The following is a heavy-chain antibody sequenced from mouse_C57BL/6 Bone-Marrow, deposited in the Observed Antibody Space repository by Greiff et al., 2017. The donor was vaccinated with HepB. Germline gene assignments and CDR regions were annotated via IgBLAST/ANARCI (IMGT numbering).Heavy chain of an antibody. CDR2: ISDGGSYT. CDR3: ARRGHSNYDAMDY. Sequence: EVQGVESGGGLVKPGGSLKLSCAASGFTFSSYAMSWVRQTPEKRLEWVATISDGGSYTYYPDNVKGRFTISRDNAKNNLYLQMSHLKSEDTAMYYCARRGHSNYDAMDYWGQGTSVTVSS. V-gene: IGHV5-4*01. J-gene: IGHJ4*01. CDR1: GFTFSSYA. D-gene: IGHD2-5*01.